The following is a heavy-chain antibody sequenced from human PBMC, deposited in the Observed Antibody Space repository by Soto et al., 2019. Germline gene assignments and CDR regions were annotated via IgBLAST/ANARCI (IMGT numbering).Heavy chain of an antibody. CDR2: IYYSGST. J-gene: IGHJ4*02. CDR1: GGSISSYY. D-gene: IGHD1-1*01. V-gene: IGHV4-59*08. CDR3: ARSAGLNPYLDY. Sequence: SETLSLTCTVSGGSISSYYWSWLRQPPGKGLEWIGYIYYSGSTNYNPSLKSRVTISVDTSKNQFSLKLSSVTAADTAVYYCARSAGLNPYLDYWGQGTLVTVSS.